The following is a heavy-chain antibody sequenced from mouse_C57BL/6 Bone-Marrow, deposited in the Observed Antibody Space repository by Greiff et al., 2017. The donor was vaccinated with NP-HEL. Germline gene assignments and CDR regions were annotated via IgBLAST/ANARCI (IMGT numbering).Heavy chain of an antibody. Sequence: VQLQQSGAELARPGASVKLSCKASGYTFTSYGISWVKQRTGQGLEWIGEIYHRSGNTYYNEKFKGKATLTADKSSSTAYMELRSLTSEDSAVYFCAREGIYDGYYVAYWGQGTLVTVSA. J-gene: IGHJ3*01. V-gene: IGHV1-81*01. CDR2: IYHRSGNT. D-gene: IGHD2-3*01. CDR1: GYTFTSYG. CDR3: AREGIYDGYYVAY.